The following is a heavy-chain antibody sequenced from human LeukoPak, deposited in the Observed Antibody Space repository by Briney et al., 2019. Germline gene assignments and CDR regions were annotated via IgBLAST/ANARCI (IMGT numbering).Heavy chain of an antibody. D-gene: IGHD3-3*01. CDR2: IYYSGST. V-gene: IGHV4-30-4*08. CDR1: GGSISSGDYY. Sequence: SETLSLTCTVSGGSISSGDYYWSWIRQPPGKGLEWSGYIYYSGSTYYNPSLKSRVTISVDTSKNQFSLKLSSVTAADTAVYYCARDLVYDFWSGYIDYWGQGTLVTVSS. CDR3: ARDLVYDFWSGYIDY. J-gene: IGHJ4*02.